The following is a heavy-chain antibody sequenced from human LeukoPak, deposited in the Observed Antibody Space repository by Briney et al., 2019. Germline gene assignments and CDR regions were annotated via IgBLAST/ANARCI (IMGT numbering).Heavy chain of an antibody. J-gene: IGHJ6*03. CDR2: ISYDGSNK. CDR1: GFTFSSYA. V-gene: IGHV3-30-3*01. Sequence: PGGSLRLSCAASGFTFSSYAMHWVCQAPGKGLEWVAVISYDGSNKYYADSVKGRFTISRDNSKNTLYLQMNSLRAEDTAVYYCARITFLLEWSYISYYYYYMDVWGKGTTVTVSS. D-gene: IGHD3-3*01. CDR3: ARITFLLEWSYISYYYYYMDV.